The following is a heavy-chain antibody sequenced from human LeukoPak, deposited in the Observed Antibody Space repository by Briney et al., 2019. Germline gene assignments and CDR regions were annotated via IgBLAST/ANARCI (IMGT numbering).Heavy chain of an antibody. J-gene: IGHJ3*02. D-gene: IGHD4-23*01. V-gene: IGHV4-30-2*01. CDR2: IYHTGRT. CDR1: GGSIIVAAYS. CDR3: AGGYGDNSDAFDI. Sequence: SQTLSLTCAVSGGSIIVAAYSWSWIRQPPGKGLEWIGYIYHTGRTSYNPSLKSRVTISVDRSKNQFSLKLNSVTAADTAVYYCAGGYGDNSDAFDIWGQGTMVTVSS.